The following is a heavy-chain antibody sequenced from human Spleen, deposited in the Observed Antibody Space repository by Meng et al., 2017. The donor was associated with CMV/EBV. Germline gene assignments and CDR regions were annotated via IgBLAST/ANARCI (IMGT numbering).Heavy chain of an antibody. CDR2: INHSGST. CDR1: GGSFSGYY. J-gene: IGHJ4*02. V-gene: IGHV4-34*01. Sequence: QGQLQQWGEGLLKPSEPPPCTWAAYGGSFSGYYWSWIRQPPGKGLEWIGEINHSGSTNYNPSLKSRVTISVDTSKNQFSLKLSSVTAADTAVYYCARGKGRSGPWDYWGQGTLVTVSS. CDR3: ARGKGRSGPWDY. D-gene: IGHD3-3*01.